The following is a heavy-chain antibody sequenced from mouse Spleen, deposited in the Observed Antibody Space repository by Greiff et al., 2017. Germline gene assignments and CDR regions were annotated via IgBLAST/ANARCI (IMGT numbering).Heavy chain of an antibody. CDR2: IYPRGGNT. J-gene: IGHJ3*01. CDR1: GYTFTSYG. V-gene: IGHV1-81*01. CDR3: AHYDYDDGPSFAY. Sequence: VQLQQSGAELARPGASVKLSCKASGYTFTSYGISWVKQRTGQGLEWIGEIYPRGGNTYYNEKFKGKATLTADKSSSTAYMELRSLTSEDSAVYFCAHYDYDDGPSFAYWGQGTLVTVSA. D-gene: IGHD2-4*01.